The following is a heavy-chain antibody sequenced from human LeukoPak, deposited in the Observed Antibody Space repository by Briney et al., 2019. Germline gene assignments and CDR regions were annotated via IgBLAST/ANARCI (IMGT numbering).Heavy chain of an antibody. J-gene: IGHJ6*02. CDR1: GGSISSGDYY. CDR3: ALGDGDYYYYGMDV. Sequence: SQTLSLTCTVSGGSISSGDYYWRWIRQPPGTGLEWIGYIYYSGSTYYNPSLKSRVTISVDTSKNQFSLKLSSVTAAETAVYYCALGDGDYYYYGMDVWGQGTTVTVSS. CDR2: IYYSGST. D-gene: IGHD3-16*01. V-gene: IGHV4-30-4*01.